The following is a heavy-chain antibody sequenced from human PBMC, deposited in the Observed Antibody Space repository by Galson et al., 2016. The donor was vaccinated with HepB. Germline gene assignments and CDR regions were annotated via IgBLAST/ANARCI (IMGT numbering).Heavy chain of an antibody. CDR2: ISSGSDYI. J-gene: IGHJ6*02. Sequence: SLRLSCAASAFTFSRYSMSWVRQAPGRGLEWLSSISSGSDYIHYADSVKGRFTISRDNAKNSLYLHLSSLRVDDTAVYYCERAMGQYQLLPFAMNVWGQGTMVAVSS. CDR3: ERAMGQYQLLPFAMNV. V-gene: IGHV3-21*01. CDR1: AFTFSRYS. D-gene: IGHD2-21*01.